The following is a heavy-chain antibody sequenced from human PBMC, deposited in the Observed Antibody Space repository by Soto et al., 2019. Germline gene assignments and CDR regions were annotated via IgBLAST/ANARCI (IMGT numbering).Heavy chain of an antibody. CDR1: GYTFTGYY. CDR3: ARASSPLYDSSGRNAFDI. J-gene: IGHJ3*02. D-gene: IGHD3-22*01. Sequence: ASVKVSCKASGYTFTGYYMHWVRQAPGQGLEWMGWINPNSGGTNYAQKFQGWVTMTRDTSISAAYMELSRLRSDDTAVYYCARASSPLYDSSGRNAFDIWGQGTMVTVSS. CDR2: INPNSGGT. V-gene: IGHV1-2*04.